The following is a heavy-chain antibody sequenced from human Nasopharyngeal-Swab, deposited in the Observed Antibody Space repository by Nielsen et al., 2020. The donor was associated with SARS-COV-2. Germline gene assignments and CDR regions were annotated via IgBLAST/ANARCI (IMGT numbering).Heavy chain of an antibody. Sequence: GESLKISRKGSGYSFTTYWIGWVRQMPGKGLEWMGIIYPGDSDTRYSPSFQGQVTISADKSISTAYLQWSSLKASDTAMYYCARHRTVTTGGIFLWGQGTLVTVSS. CDR3: ARHRTVTTGGIFL. V-gene: IGHV5-51*01. D-gene: IGHD4-11*01. CDR1: GYSFTTYW. CDR2: IYPGDSDT. J-gene: IGHJ4*02.